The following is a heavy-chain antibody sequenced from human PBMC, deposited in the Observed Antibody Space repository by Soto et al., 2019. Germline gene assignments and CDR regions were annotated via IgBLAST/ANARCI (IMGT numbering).Heavy chain of an antibody. D-gene: IGHD2-8*01. J-gene: IGHJ4*02. V-gene: IGHV4-4*02. CDR2: IYHSGST. CDR1: GGSISSSNW. CDR3: VRDDAQGPNGEYYDY. Sequence: SETLSLTCAVSGGSISSSNWWSWVRQPPGKGLEWIGEIYHSGSTNYNPSLKSRVTISVDKSKNQFSLKLSSVTAADTAVYYCVRDDAQGPNGEYYDYWGRGTLVTVSS.